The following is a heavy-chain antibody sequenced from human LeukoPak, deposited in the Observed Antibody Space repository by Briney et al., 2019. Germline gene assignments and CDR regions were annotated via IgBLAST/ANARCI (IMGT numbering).Heavy chain of an antibody. CDR2: IGGSGDYT. V-gene: IGHV3-23*01. CDR3: AKEMYAYGSRGFDF. J-gene: IGHJ4*02. D-gene: IGHD3-10*01. Sequence: GGSLRLSCSASQFTFSYYAMTWVRQAPGKGLEWVSGIGGSGDYTYYADSVKGRFTISRDNSKNTLYLQLNSLRVEDTAVYFCAKEMYAYGSRGFDFWGQGAPVTVSS. CDR1: QFTFSYYA.